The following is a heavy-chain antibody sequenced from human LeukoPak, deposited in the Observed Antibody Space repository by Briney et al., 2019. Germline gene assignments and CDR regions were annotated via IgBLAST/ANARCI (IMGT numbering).Heavy chain of an antibody. Sequence: ASVKVSCKASGYTFTSYYMHWVRQAPGQGLEWMGIINPSGGSTSYAQKFQGRVTMTRDTSTSTVYMELSSVTAADTAVYYCATYSSSPSGTWFDYWGQGTLVTVSS. CDR3: ATYSSSPSGTWFDY. J-gene: IGHJ4*02. CDR2: INPSGGST. D-gene: IGHD6-13*01. CDR1: GYTFTSYY. V-gene: IGHV1-46*01.